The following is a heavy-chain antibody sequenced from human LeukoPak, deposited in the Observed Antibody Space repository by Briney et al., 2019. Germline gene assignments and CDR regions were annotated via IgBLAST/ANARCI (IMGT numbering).Heavy chain of an antibody. CDR2: ISGRSSTI. CDR1: AFTFSDYS. J-gene: IGHJ4*02. CDR3: ARDRLKSGSYYFDY. V-gene: IGHV3-48*01. D-gene: IGHD1-26*01. Sequence: GGSLRLSCAASAFTFSDYSMNWVRRAPGKGLEWVSYISGRSSTIYYADSVKGRFTISRDNAKRSMYLQMNSLRAEDTAVYYCARDRLKSGSYYFDYWGQGTLVTVSS.